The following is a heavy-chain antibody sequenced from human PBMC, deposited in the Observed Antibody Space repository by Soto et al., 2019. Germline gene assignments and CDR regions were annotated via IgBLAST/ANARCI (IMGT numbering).Heavy chain of an antibody. D-gene: IGHD2-2*01. J-gene: IGHJ4*02. CDR1: GYTFTSYG. CDR2: ISTYNGNI. CDR3: ARDKDFVLVPAAPSAY. Sequence: ASVKVSCKASGYTFTSYGISWVRQAPGQGLEWMGWISTYNGNINYAQKLQGRVTMTTDTSTSTAYMELRSLTSDDTAVYYCARDKDFVLVPAAPSAYWGQGTLVTVSS. V-gene: IGHV1-18*01.